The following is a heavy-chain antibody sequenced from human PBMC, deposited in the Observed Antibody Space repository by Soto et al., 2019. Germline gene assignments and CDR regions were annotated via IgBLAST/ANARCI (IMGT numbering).Heavy chain of an antibody. CDR1: GFTFSSYA. CDR2: ISGSGGST. V-gene: IGHV3-23*01. CDR3: AKDLEVDVLRYFDWLFLDY. J-gene: IGHJ4*02. Sequence: GESLKISCAASGFTFSSYAMSWVRQAPGKGLEWVSAISGSGGSTYYADSVKGRFTISRDNSKNTLYLQMNSLRAEDTAVYYCAKDLEVDVLRYFDWLFLDYWGQGTLVTVSS. D-gene: IGHD3-9*01.